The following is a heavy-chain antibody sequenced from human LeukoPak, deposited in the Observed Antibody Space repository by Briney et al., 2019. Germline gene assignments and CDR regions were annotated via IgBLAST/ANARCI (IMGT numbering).Heavy chain of an antibody. CDR1: GFTVSSNY. CDR2: ICSGGST. CDR3: ARDGRLNWYFAL. J-gene: IGHJ2*01. Sequence: GESLRLSCAASGFTVSSNYMSWVRQAPGKGLEWVSAICSGGSTYYADSVQGRFTISRDNSKNTLYLQMNSLTAEDTAVYYCARDGRLNWYFALWGRGTLVTVSS. V-gene: IGHV3-53*01.